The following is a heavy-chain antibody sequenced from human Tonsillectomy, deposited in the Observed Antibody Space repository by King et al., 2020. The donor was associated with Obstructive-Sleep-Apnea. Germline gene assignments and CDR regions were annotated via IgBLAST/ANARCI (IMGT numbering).Heavy chain of an antibody. J-gene: IGHJ4*02. CDR2: IYSGGST. V-gene: IGHV3-66*01. CDR1: GFTVSSNY. D-gene: IGHD6-13*01. CDR3: AREQQLAFDY. Sequence: VQLVESGGGLVQPGGSLRLSCAASGFTVSSNYMSWVRPAPGKGLEWVSIIYSGGSTYYADSVKGRFTISRDNSKTTLYLQMNSLRAEDTAVYYCAREQQLAFDYWGQGTLVTVSS.